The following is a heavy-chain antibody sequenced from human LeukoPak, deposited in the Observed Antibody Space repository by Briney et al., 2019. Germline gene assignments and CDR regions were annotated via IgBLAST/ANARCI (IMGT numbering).Heavy chain of an antibody. CDR2: IYSGGST. Sequence: GGSLRLSCAASGFTVSSNYMSWVRQAPGKGLEWVSVIYSGGSTYYADSVKGRFTIPRDNSKNTLYLQMNSLRAEDTAVYYCASRIAEAFDLFTRYYYGMDVWGQGTTVTVSS. CDR3: ASRIAEAFDLFTRYYYGMDV. V-gene: IGHV3-53*01. J-gene: IGHJ6*02. CDR1: GFTVSSNY. D-gene: IGHD6-13*01.